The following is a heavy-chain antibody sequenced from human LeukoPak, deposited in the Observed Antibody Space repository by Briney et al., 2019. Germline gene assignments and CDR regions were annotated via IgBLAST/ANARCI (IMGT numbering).Heavy chain of an antibody. CDR3: ASKLYSKTNNWFDP. V-gene: IGHV4-30-4*01. D-gene: IGHD6-13*01. Sequence: PSQTLSLTCTVSGGSISSGDYYWSWIRQPPGKGLEWIGYIYYSGSTYYNPSLKSRVTISVDTSKNQFSLKLSSVTAADTAVYYCASKLYSKTNNWFDPWGQGTLVTVSS. CDR2: IYYSGST. J-gene: IGHJ5*02. CDR1: GGSISSGDYY.